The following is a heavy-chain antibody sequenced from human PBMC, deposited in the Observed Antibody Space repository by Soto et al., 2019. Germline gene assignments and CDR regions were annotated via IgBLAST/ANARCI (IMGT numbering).Heavy chain of an antibody. CDR2: VKRKSDGGAT. CDR1: GFVFSSAW. D-gene: IGHD6-25*01. CDR3: MAAALH. V-gene: IGHV3-15*01. Sequence: EVQLVESGGGPVKPGGSLRLSCVVSGFVFSSAWMNWVRQAPGKGLEWVGRVKRKSDGGATDYAAPVKGRFSISRDDSQNTLYLQMNNVTMEDTAVYYCMAAALHWGQGVLVTVSS. J-gene: IGHJ4*02.